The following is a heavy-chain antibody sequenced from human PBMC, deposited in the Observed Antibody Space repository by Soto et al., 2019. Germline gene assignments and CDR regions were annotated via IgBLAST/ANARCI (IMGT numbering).Heavy chain of an antibody. D-gene: IGHD2-15*01. CDR3: ARGGYCSGGSCYDPRYKWFDP. CDR1: GGSISSYY. V-gene: IGHV4-59*01. J-gene: IGHJ5*02. CDR2: IYYSGST. Sequence: PSETLSLTCAVYGGSISSYYWSWIRQPPGKGLEWIGYIYYSGSTNYNPSLKSRVTISVDTSKNQFSLKLSSVTAADTAVYYCARGGYCSGGSCYDPRYKWFDPWGQGTLVTVSS.